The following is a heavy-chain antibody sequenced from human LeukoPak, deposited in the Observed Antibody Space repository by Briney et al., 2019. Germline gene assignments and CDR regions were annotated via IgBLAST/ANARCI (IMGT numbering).Heavy chain of an antibody. CDR2: ISGSGDTT. CDR3: ARGGRSAAGTNNWFDP. Sequence: GGSLRLSCAASGFTFSSYAMSWVRQAPGKGLEWVAVISGSGDTTNYADSVRGRFTISRDNSKNTLYLQMNSLRAEDTAVYYCARGGRSAAGTNNWFDPWGQGTLVTVSS. CDR1: GFTFSSYA. D-gene: IGHD6-13*01. J-gene: IGHJ5*02. V-gene: IGHV3-23*01.